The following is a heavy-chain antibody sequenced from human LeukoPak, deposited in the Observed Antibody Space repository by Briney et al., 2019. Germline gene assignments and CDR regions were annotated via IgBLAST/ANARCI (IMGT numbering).Heavy chain of an antibody. V-gene: IGHV3-7*01. J-gene: IGHJ6*02. CDR1: GFTFSSYW. CDR3: ARDFVVPAAIGYYYYYYGMDV. Sequence: GSLRLSCAASGFTFSSYWMSWVRQAPGKGLEWVANIKQDGSEKYYVDSVKGRFTISRDNAKNSLYLQMNSLRAEDTAVYYCARDFVVPAAIGYYYYYYGMDVWGQGTTVTVSS. D-gene: IGHD2-2*01. CDR2: IKQDGSEK.